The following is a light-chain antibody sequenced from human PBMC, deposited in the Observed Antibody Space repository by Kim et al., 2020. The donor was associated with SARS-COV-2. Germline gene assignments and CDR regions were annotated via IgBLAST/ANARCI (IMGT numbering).Light chain of an antibody. CDR3: AAWDDSLNGYV. CDR1: SSNIGSNT. Sequence: ELTQPPSASGTPGQRVTISCSGSSSNIGSNTVNWYQQLPGTAPKLLIYSNNQRPSGVPDRFSGSKSGTSASLAISGLQSKDEADYYCAAWDDSLNGYVFGTGTKVTVL. CDR2: SNN. J-gene: IGLJ1*01. V-gene: IGLV1-44*01.